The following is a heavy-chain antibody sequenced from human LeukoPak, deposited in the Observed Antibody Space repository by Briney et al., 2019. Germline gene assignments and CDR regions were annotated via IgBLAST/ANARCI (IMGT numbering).Heavy chain of an antibody. CDR2: ISGSGGST. V-gene: IGHV3-23*01. CDR3: ARDRFLEHQTFDY. J-gene: IGHJ4*02. Sequence: PGGSLRLSCAASGFTFSSYAMSWVRQAPGKGLEWVSAISGSGGSTYYADSVKGRFTISRDNSKNTLYLQMNSLRAEDTAVYYCARDRFLEHQTFDYWGQGTLVTVSS. CDR1: GFTFSSYA. D-gene: IGHD3-3*01.